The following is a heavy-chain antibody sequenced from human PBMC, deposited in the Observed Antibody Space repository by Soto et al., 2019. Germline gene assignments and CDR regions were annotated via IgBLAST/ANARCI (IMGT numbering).Heavy chain of an antibody. V-gene: IGHV4-59*08. J-gene: IGHJ6*02. CDR2: VHHSWGS. CDR3: SRQGFGPLHGLVDV. D-gene: IGHD3-10*01. CDR1: GGSISSYY. Sequence: QVQLQESGPGLVKPSETMSLSCTVSGGSISSYYWSWFRQSPGKRMEWIGYVHHSWGSSYNTSVRSRGAISLDTSKSQFSLKVTSVTATATAVYYCSRQGFGPLHGLVDVWGQGTTVTVSS.